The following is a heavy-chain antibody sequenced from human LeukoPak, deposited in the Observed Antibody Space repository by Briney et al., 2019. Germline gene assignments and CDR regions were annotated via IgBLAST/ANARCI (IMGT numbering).Heavy chain of an antibody. CDR2: IYPGDSDT. Sequence: GESLKISCKGSGYSFTSYWIGWVRQMPGKGLEWMGIIYPGDSDTRYSPSFQGQVTISADKSISTAYLQWSSLKASDTAMYYCARRGYYDSSGYYFSDAFDIWGQGTMVTVSS. D-gene: IGHD3-22*01. CDR1: GYSFTSYW. CDR3: ARRGYYDSSGYYFSDAFDI. V-gene: IGHV5-51*01. J-gene: IGHJ3*02.